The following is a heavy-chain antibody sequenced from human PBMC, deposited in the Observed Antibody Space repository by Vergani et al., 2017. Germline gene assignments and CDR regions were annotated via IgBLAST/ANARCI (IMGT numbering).Heavy chain of an antibody. Sequence: QVQLQESGPGLVKPSETLSLTCTVSGGSISSGGYYWSWIRQHPGKGLEWIGYIYYSGSTYYNPSLKSRVTISVDTSKNQFSLKMSSVTAADTAVYYCARDIRQSFFDYWGQGTLVTVSS. D-gene: IGHD3-3*02. CDR1: GGSISSGGYY. V-gene: IGHV4-31*03. J-gene: IGHJ4*02. CDR2: IYYSGST. CDR3: ARDIRQSFFDY.